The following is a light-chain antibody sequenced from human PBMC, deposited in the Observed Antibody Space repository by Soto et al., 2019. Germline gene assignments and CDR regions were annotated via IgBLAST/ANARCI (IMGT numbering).Light chain of an antibody. J-gene: IGKJ5*01. V-gene: IGKV3-20*01. CDR3: QQYGSSPPIT. CDR1: QSINSRS. Sequence: IVLTQSPGTLSLCPGERATLSCGASQSINSRSLAWYQQKPGQPPRLLIYDASYRATGVPLRFSGSGSGTDFTLTLSRLEPEDFAVYYCQQYGSSPPITFGLGTRLEIK. CDR2: DAS.